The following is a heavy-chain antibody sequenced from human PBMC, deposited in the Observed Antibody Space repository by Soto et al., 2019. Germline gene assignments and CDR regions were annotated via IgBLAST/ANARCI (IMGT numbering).Heavy chain of an antibody. CDR1: GFTFDSYA. D-gene: IGHD2-15*01. CDR3: ARGSYCSGGSCYWDV. V-gene: IGHV3-23*01. Sequence: GGSLRLSCVASGFTFDSYAMNWIRQAPGKGLEWVSVISGGGTSTYYADSVKGRFTVSRDNSKNTMYLQMNSLRAEDTALYYCARGSYCSGGSCYWDVWGQGTTVTVSS. J-gene: IGHJ6*02. CDR2: ISGGGTST.